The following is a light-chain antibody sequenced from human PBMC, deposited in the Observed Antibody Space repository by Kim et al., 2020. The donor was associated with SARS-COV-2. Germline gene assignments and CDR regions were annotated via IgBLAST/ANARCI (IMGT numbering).Light chain of an antibody. CDR2: DVS. Sequence: GQSTTHSFTGTKHDIIGFNYVSWYQQHPGKAPKVIIYDVSRRPSGVSNRFSGFKSGNTASLTISRLQAEDEAHYHCSSYANSISLVFGGGTQLTVL. CDR1: KHDIIGFNY. J-gene: IGLJ2*01. CDR3: SSYANSISLV. V-gene: IGLV2-14*03.